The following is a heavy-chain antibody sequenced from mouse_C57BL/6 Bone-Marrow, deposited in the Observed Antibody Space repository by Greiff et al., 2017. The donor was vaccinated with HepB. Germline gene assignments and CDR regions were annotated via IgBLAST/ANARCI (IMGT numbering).Heavy chain of an antibody. D-gene: IGHD2-5*01. Sequence: DVMLVESGGDLVKPGGSLKLSCAASGFTFSSYGMSWVRQTPDKRLEWVATISSGGSYTYYPDSVKGRFTISRDNAKNTLYLQMSSLKSEDTAMYYCARRVLYYSIFDYWGQGTTLTVSS. CDR1: GFTFSSYG. CDR3: ARRVLYYSIFDY. V-gene: IGHV5-6*02. J-gene: IGHJ2*01. CDR2: ISSGGSYT.